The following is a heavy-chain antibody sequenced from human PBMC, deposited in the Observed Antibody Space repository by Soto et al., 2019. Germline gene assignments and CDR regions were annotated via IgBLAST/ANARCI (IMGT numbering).Heavy chain of an antibody. V-gene: IGHV1-46*01. Sequence: GASVKVSCKASGYTFTSYYMHWVRQAPGQGLEWMGIINPSGGSTSYAQKFQGRVTMTRDTSTSTVYMELSSLRSEDTAVYYCATPSSDRKDYYYYYGMDVWGQGTTVTVSS. J-gene: IGHJ6*02. CDR2: INPSGGST. CDR3: ATPSSDRKDYYYYYGMDV. CDR1: GYTFTSYY.